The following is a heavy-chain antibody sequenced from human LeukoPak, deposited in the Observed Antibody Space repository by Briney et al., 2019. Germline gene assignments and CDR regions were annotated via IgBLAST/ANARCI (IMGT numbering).Heavy chain of an antibody. CDR3: AKDPSCSGGYCYFDY. V-gene: IGHV3-23*01. CDR2: ISGSGGST. CDR1: GFTFSNYG. D-gene: IGHD2-15*01. Sequence: GGSLRLSCAASGFTFSNYGMSWVRQAPGKGLEWVSGISGSGGSTDFADSVKGRFSISRDNSKNTLYLHTNSLRAEDTAIYYCAKDPSCSGGYCYFDYWGQGTLVTVSS. J-gene: IGHJ4*03.